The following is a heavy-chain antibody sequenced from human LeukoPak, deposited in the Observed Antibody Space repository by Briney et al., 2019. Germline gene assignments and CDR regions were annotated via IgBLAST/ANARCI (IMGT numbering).Heavy chain of an antibody. CDR2: IIPILGIA. Sequence: EASVRVSCKASGGTFSSYAISWVRQAPGQGLEWMGRIIPILGIANYAQKFQGRVTITADKSTSTAYMELSSLRSEDTAVYYCARLGYCSGGSCYPNDYWGQGTLVTVSS. CDR3: ARLGYCSGGSCYPNDY. V-gene: IGHV1-69*04. CDR1: GGTFSSYA. J-gene: IGHJ4*02. D-gene: IGHD2-15*01.